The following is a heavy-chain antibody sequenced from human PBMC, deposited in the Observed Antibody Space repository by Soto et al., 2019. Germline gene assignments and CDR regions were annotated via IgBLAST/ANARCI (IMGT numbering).Heavy chain of an antibody. V-gene: IGHV3-33*01. Sequence: QVQLVESGGGVVQPGRSLRLSCAASGFTFSSYGMHWVRHAPGKGLEWVAVIWYDGSNKYYADSVKGRFTISRDNSKNTLYLQMNSLRAEDTAVYYCARDKERYCSGGSCYSFDYWGQGTLVTVSS. CDR1: GFTFSSYG. CDR3: ARDKERYCSGGSCYSFDY. J-gene: IGHJ4*02. CDR2: IWYDGSNK. D-gene: IGHD2-15*01.